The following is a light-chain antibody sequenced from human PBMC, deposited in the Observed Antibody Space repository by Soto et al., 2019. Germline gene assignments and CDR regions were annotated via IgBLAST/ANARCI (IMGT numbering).Light chain of an antibody. Sequence: VVLTQSPATLSLSPGERATLSCRASLSVSSYLAWYQQKPGQAPRLLIYDASYRATGIPARFIGSGSGTDFTLTISSLQPEDVATYYCQKCDYLPIFGPGTTVDFK. CDR3: QKCDYLPI. CDR2: DAS. V-gene: IGKV3-11*01. CDR1: LSVSSY. J-gene: IGKJ3*01.